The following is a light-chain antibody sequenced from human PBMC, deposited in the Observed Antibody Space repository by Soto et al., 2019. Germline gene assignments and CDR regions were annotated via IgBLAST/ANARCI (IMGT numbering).Light chain of an antibody. CDR1: QSVSSY. Sequence: EIVLTQSPATLSLSPGERATLSCRASQSVSSYLAWYQQKPGQAPRLLIYDASNRATGIPARFSGSGSVTDCPLTISSLEPEDFAVYYCQQRSNWPPLTFGGGTKVEIK. CDR3: QQRSNWPPLT. CDR2: DAS. J-gene: IGKJ4*01. V-gene: IGKV3-11*01.